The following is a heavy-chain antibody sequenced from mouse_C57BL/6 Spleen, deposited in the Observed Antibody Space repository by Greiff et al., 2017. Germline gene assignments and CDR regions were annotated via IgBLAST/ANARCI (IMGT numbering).Heavy chain of an antibody. V-gene: IGHV1-80*01. CDR3: ARHYGYPYAMDY. J-gene: IGHJ4*01. CDR2: IYPGDGDT. Sequence: QVQLKESGAELVKPGASVKISCKASGYAFSSYWMNWVKQRPGKGLEWIGQIYPGDGDTNYNGKFKGKATLTADKSSSTAYMQLSSLTSEDSAVYFCARHYGYPYAMDYWGQGTSVTVSS. D-gene: IGHD2-2*01. CDR1: GYAFSSYW.